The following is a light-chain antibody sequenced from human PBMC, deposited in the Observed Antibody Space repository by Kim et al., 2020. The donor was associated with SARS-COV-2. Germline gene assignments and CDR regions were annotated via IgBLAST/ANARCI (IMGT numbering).Light chain of an antibody. CDR2: GAT. CDR3: QEYDGSSIT. CDR1: HSLSSDN. V-gene: IGKV3-20*01. J-gene: IGKJ5*01. Sequence: PGEKATLPCRDSHSLSSDNLAWYQHKSGQSPRLRIFGATTRSTGIPERFSGSGSGADFTLTISRVEPEDFAVYYCQEYDGSSITFGQGTRLEIK.